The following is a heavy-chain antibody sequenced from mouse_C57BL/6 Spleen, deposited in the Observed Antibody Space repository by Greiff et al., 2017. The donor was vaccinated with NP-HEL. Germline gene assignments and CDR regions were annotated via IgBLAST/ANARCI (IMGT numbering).Heavy chain of an antibody. CDR2: ISSGSSTI. CDR1: GFTFSDYG. CDR3: ASGGSSYRTWFAY. V-gene: IGHV5-17*01. D-gene: IGHD1-1*01. Sequence: EVQVVESGGGLVKPGGSLKLSCAASGFTFSDYGMHWVRQAPEKGLEWVAYISSGSSTIYYADTVKGRFTISRDNAKTTLFLQMTSLRSEDTAMYYCASGGSSYRTWFAYWGQGTLVTVSA. J-gene: IGHJ3*01.